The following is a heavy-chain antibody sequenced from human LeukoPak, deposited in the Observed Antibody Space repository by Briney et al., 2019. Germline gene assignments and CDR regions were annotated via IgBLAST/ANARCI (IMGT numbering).Heavy chain of an antibody. D-gene: IGHD3-10*01. V-gene: IGHV3-30*02. CDR1: GFNFSTNG. CDR2: IRFDGTKT. CDR3: ARDFDDVNGNYYYIPDY. J-gene: IGHJ4*02. Sequence: GGSLRLSCETSGFNFSTNGMHWVRQAPGKGLEWVSFIRFDGTKTFYGDSVRGRFTISRDNPKNTLYLQLSSLRGDDTAVYYCARDFDDVNGNYYYIPDYWGQGTLVTASS.